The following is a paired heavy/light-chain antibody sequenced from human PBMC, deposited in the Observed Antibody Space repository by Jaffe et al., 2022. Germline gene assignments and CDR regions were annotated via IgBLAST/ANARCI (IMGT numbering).Heavy chain of an antibody. J-gene: IGHJ3*02. CDR3: TREGVSPEYGDYRDAFDI. CDR2: IHSGGRIT. D-gene: IGHD4-17*01. CDR1: GFTFSIYE. Sequence: EVQLVESGGGLAQPGGSLRLSCAASGFTFSIYEMNWVRQAPGKGLEWLSYIHSGGRITYYADSVKGRVTVSRDNAKNSLYLQMNSLRAEDTAIYYCTREGVSPEYGDYRDAFDIWGQGTMVTVSS. V-gene: IGHV3-48*03.
Light chain of an antibody. CDR2: AAS. J-gene: IGKJ1*01. Sequence: DVQMTQSPSSLSASVGDRVTITCRASQSITTFLNWYQQKPGTAPKLLIYAASSLHSGVPSRFSGTGSGTYFTLTISSLQPEDFATYYCQQSYNPPRTFGQGTKVEI. CDR1: QSITTF. CDR3: QQSYNPPRT. V-gene: IGKV1-39*01.